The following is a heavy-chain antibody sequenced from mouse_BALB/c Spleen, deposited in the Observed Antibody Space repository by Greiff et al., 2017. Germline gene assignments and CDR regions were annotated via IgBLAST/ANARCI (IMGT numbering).Heavy chain of an antibody. D-gene: IGHD1-1*01. V-gene: IGHV2-2*02. CDR3: AGNEAYCSSSRCFDV. J-gene: IGHJ1*01. CDR2: IWSGGST. Sequence: QVQLKQSGPGLVQPSQSLSITCTVSGFSLTSYGVHWVRQSPGKGLEWLGVIWSGGSTDYNAAIIPRLSISKDNSKSQAFYKMNSLQANDTAIYYCAGNEAYCSSSRCFDVWGAGTPVTVSS. CDR1: GFSLTSYG.